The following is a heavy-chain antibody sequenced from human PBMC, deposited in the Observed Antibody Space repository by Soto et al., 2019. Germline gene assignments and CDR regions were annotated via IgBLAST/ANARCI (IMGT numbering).Heavy chain of an antibody. CDR1: GGSISSYY. CDR3: ARVALEEAAAPFVRAFDI. CDR2: IYYSGST. Sequence: SETLSLTCTVSGGSISSYYWSWIRQPPGKGLEWIGGIYYSGSTNYNPSLKSRVTISVDTSKNQFSLKLSSVTAADTAVYYCARVALEEAAAPFVRAFDIWRQGTMVX. D-gene: IGHD6-13*01. J-gene: IGHJ3*02. V-gene: IGHV4-59*01.